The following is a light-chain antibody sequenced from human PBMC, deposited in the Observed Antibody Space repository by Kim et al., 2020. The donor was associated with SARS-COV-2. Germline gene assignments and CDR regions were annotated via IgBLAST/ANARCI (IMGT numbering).Light chain of an antibody. CDR2: RDS. CDR3: QVCDSSSYV. V-gene: IGLV3-9*01. CDR1: NIGSKN. Sequence: SYELTQPLSVSVALGQTARITCGGNNIGSKNVHWYQQKPGQAPVLVIYRDSNRPSGIPERFSGSNSGNTATLTISRAQAGDEADYYCQVCDSSSYVFGTGTKVTVL. J-gene: IGLJ1*01.